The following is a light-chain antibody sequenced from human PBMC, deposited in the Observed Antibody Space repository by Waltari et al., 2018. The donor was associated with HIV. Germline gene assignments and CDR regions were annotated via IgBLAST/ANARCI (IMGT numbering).Light chain of an antibody. J-gene: IGKJ4*02. CDR3: QQANRVPGT. V-gene: IGKV1D-12*01. Sequence: DIQLTQSPSSVSASVGDRVTITGRASQGIGTWLAWYQERPGRAPKFLIYGASRLQSGVPSRFGGSGSGTEFALTISSLQPEDSATYDCQQANRVPGTFGGGTKVEMK. CDR2: GAS. CDR1: QGIGTW.